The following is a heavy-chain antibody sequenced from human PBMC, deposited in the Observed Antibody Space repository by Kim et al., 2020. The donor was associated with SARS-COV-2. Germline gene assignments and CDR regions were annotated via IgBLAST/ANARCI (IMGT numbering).Heavy chain of an antibody. J-gene: IGHJ3*02. CDR3: ARDLSLWFGESRAFDI. CDR1: GFTFSSYA. Sequence: GGSLRLSCAASGFTFSSYAMHWVRQAPGKGLEWVAVISYDGSNKYYADSVKGRFTISRDNSKNTLYLQMNSLRAEDTAVYYCARDLSLWFGESRAFDIWGQGTMVTVSS. V-gene: IGHV3-30*04. CDR2: ISYDGSNK. D-gene: IGHD3-10*01.